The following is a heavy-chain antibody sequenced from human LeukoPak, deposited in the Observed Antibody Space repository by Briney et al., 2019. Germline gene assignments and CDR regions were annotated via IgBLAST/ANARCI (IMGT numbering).Heavy chain of an antibody. J-gene: IGHJ6*02. CDR3: ARESRITIFGVVTPDYKYGMDV. D-gene: IGHD3-3*01. CDR1: GYTFASYG. Sequence: ASVKVSCKASGYTFASYGISWVRQAPGQGLEWMGWISAYNGNTNCAQKFQDRVTTTTDTSTSTAYMEVRSLRSDDTAVYYCARESRITIFGVVTPDYKYGMDVWGQGTTVIVSS. V-gene: IGHV1-18*01. CDR2: ISAYNGNT.